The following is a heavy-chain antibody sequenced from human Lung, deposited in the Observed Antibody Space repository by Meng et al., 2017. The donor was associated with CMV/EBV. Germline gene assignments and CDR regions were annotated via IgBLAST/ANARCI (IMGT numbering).Heavy chain of an antibody. CDR1: GFTFSSYA. D-gene: IGHD2-2*02. CDR2: INHSGST. V-gene: IGHV4-34*01. J-gene: IGHJ6*02. CDR3: ARGRGKPAAIYYYGMDV. Sequence: GSLRLXXAASGFTFSSYAMHWVRQAPGKGLEWIGEINHSGSTNYNPSLKSRVTISEDTSKNQFSLELSSVTAADTAVYCRARGRGKPAAIYYYGMDVWGQGXTVTVSS.